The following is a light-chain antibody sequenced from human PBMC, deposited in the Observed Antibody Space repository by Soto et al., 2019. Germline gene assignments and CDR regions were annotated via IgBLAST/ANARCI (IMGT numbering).Light chain of an antibody. V-gene: IGKV1-27*01. CDR1: QAIRNY. CDR2: TAS. J-gene: IGKJ3*01. CDR3: QKYNGSQFT. Sequence: DIQMTQSPSSLSASVVDRVTVSCRASQAIRNYLAWYQHRPGRVPQLLIYTASTLQSGVPSRFAGSGSGTNFTLTLSSLQPEEVGTYYCQKYNGSQFTFGPGSKGHIK.